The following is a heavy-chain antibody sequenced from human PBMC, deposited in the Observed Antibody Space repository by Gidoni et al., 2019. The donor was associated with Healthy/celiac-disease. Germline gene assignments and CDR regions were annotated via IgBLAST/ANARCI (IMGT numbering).Heavy chain of an antibody. J-gene: IGHJ4*02. CDR3: ASTTARYYFDY. V-gene: IGHV1-69*01. Sequence: QVQLVQSGAAVKQPGSSVKVSCKASGGTFSSYAISWVRQAPGQGLEWMGGIIPIFGTANYAQKFQGRVTITADESTSTAYMELSSLRSEDTAVYYCASTTARYYFDYWGQGTLVTVSS. D-gene: IGHD4-17*01. CDR2: IIPIFGTA. CDR1: GGTFSSYA.